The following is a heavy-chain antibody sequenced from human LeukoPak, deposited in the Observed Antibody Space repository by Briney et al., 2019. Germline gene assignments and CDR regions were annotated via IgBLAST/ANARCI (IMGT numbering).Heavy chain of an antibody. CDR3: ARDLNPMITFGGVPGIFDY. D-gene: IGHD3-16*01. CDR1: GFTFSSYG. Sequence: GGSLRLSCAASGFTFSSYGMHWVRQAPGKGVGWVAVIWYDGSNKYYADSVKGRFTISRDNSKNTLYLQMNSLRAEDTAVYYCARDLNPMITFGGVPGIFDYWGQGTLVTVSS. V-gene: IGHV3-33*01. J-gene: IGHJ4*02. CDR2: IWYDGSNK.